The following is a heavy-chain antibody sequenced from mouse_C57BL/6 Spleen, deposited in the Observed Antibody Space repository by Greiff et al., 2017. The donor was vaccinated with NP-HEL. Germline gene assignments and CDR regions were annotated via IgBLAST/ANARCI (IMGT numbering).Heavy chain of an antibody. CDR1: GYSITSGYY. CDR2: ISYDGSN. V-gene: IGHV3-6*01. CDR3: ARETTPYWYFDV. D-gene: IGHD4-1*02. Sequence: VQLQQSGPGLVKPSQSLSLTCSVTGYSITSGYYWNWIRQFPGNKLEWMGYISYDGSNNYNPSLKNRISITRDTSKNQFFLKLNSVTTEDTATYYCARETTPYWYFDVWGTGTTVTVSS. J-gene: IGHJ1*03.